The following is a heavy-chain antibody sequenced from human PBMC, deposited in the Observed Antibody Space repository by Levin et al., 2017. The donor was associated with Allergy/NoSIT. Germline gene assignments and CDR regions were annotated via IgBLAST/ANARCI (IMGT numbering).Heavy chain of an antibody. CDR1: GFTFSDYY. Sequence: GGSLRLSCAASGFTFSDYYMSWIRQAPGKGLEWVSYISSSSSYTNYADSVKGRFTISRDNAKNSLYLQMNSLRAEDTAVYYCARYPGRYYYYMDVWGKGTTVTVSS. V-gene: IGHV3-11*03. CDR3: ARYPGRYYYYMDV. J-gene: IGHJ6*03. CDR2: ISSSSSYT.